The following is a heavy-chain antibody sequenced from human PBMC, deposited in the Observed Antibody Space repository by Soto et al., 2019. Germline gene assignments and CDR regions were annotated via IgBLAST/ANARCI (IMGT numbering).Heavy chain of an antibody. J-gene: IGHJ6*02. CDR1: GFTFSTYN. V-gene: IGHV3-21*01. D-gene: IGHD3-3*01. Sequence: GGSLRLSCAASGFTFSTYNMNWVRQAPGKGLEWVSSISSSSSYIYYADSVKGRFTISRDNAKNSLYLQMNSLRAEDTAVYYCARDYDFWSGRGGMDVWGQGTTVTVSS. CDR3: ARDYDFWSGRGGMDV. CDR2: ISSSSSYI.